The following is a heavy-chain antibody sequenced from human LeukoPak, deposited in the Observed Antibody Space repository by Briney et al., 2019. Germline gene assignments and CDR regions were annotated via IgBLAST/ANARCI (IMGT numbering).Heavy chain of an antibody. CDR1: GGSISSYY. J-gene: IGHJ6*03. V-gene: IGHV4-59*12. Sequence: SETLSLTCTVSGGSISSYYWSWIRQPPGKGLEWIGYIYYSGSTNYNPSLKSRVTISVDTSKNQFSLKLSSVTAADTAVYYCARGGGYYYMDVWGKGTTVTVSS. CDR2: IYYSGST. CDR3: ARGGGYYYMDV.